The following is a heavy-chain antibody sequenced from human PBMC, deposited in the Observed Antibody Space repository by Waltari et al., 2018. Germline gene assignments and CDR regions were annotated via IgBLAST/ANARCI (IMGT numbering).Heavy chain of an antibody. J-gene: IGHJ5*02. CDR1: GYSISSGYY. Sequence: QVQLQESGPGLVKPSETLSLTCAVSGYSISSGYYWGWIRRPPGKGLEWIGSIYHSGSTYYNPSLKSRVTISVDTSKNQFSLKLSSVTAADTAVYYCARLPYYYGSGSYSNWFDPWGQGTLVTVSS. CDR3: ARLPYYYGSGSYSNWFDP. D-gene: IGHD3-10*01. V-gene: IGHV4-38-2*01. CDR2: IYHSGST.